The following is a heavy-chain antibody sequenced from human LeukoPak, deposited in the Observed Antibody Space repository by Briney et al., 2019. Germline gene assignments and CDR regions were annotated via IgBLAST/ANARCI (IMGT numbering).Heavy chain of an antibody. CDR2: ISWNSGSI. CDR3: AKASYGALPYGMDV. D-gene: IGHD4-17*01. Sequence: PGGSLRLSCAASGFTFDDYAMHWVRQAPGKGLEWVSGISWNSGSIGYADSVKGRFTISRDNAKNSLYLQMNSLRAEDTALYYCAKASYGALPYGMDVWGQGTTVTVSS. J-gene: IGHJ6*02. CDR1: GFTFDDYA. V-gene: IGHV3-9*01.